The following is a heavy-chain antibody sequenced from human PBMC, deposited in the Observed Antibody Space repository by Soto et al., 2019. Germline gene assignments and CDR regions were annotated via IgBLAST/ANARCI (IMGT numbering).Heavy chain of an antibody. J-gene: IGHJ6*02. CDR3: ARANYDFWSGYSNYYGMDV. CDR1: GFTFSNYI. CDR2: ISSSSIYI. D-gene: IGHD3-3*01. V-gene: IGHV3-21*01. Sequence: KAGGSLRLSCAASGFTFSNYIMNWVRQAPGKGLEWVSAISSSSIYIYYADSVKGRVTISRDNARQSLYLQLNSLGAEDTAVYYCARANYDFWSGYSNYYGMDVWGQGTTVTVSS.